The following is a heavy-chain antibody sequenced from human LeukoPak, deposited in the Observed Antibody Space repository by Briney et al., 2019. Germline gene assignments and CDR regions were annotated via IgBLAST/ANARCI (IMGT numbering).Heavy chain of an antibody. D-gene: IGHD4-17*01. Sequence: GGSLRLSCTASAFIISSYGMHWVRQAPGKGLKWVAFIRYDGNSKYYADSVRGRFTISRDNSRSTLYLQMNSLRAEDTAVYYCSKKGQNEDYGMPDWGQGTLVTVSS. CDR1: AFIISSYG. CDR2: IRYDGNSK. V-gene: IGHV3-30*02. J-gene: IGHJ4*02. CDR3: SKKGQNEDYGMPD.